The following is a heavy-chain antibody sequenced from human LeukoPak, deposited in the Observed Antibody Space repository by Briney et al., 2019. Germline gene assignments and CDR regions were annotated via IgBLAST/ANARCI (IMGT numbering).Heavy chain of an antibody. D-gene: IGHD3-22*01. CDR3: ATAFYRGYDSSTYYFEY. Sequence: GGSLRLPCAASGFTFSSYGMHWVRQAPGKGLEWVAVISYDGSNKYYADSVKGRFTISRDSSKNTLYLQMNSLKVDDTAVYYCATAFYRGYDSSTYYFEYWGQGTLVTVSS. CDR1: GFTFSSYG. J-gene: IGHJ4*02. CDR2: ISYDGSNK. V-gene: IGHV3-30*03.